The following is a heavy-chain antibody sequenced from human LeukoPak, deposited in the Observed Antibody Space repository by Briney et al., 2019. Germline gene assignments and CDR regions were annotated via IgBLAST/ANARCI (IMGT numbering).Heavy chain of an antibody. CDR3: ARDPRTVRI. J-gene: IGHJ4*02. Sequence: GGSLRLSCAASGFTFSSYAMTWVRQAPGKGLEWLSYISGDSGGTNYADSVKGRFTISRDNAKNSLYLQMNSLRVEDTAVYFCARDPRTVRIWGQGTLVTVSS. CDR2: ISGDSGGT. V-gene: IGHV3-48*04. D-gene: IGHD1-1*01. CDR1: GFTFSSYA.